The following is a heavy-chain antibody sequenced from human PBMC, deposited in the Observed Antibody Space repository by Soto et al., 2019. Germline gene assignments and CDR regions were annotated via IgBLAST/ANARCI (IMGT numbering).Heavy chain of an antibody. V-gene: IGHV5-10-1*01. Sequence: EVQLVQSGAEVKKPGESLRISCQGSGNSFTDYWITWARQMPGKGLEWMGRIDPSDSYTNYNPSFQGHVTISADKSIGMAYLQCGSLKASDTAIYYGARHRGFSGYDAYWGQGTLVTVSS. CDR1: GNSFTDYW. J-gene: IGHJ4*02. CDR3: ARHRGFSGYDAY. D-gene: IGHD5-12*01. CDR2: IDPSDSYT.